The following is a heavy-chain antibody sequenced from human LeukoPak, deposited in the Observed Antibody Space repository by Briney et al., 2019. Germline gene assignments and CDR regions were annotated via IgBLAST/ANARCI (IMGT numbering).Heavy chain of an antibody. J-gene: IGHJ4*02. CDR3: AKGPVAVMGSLFDY. V-gene: IGHV6-1*01. D-gene: IGHD3-22*01. Sequence: SQTLSLTCAISGDSVSSNSAAWNWIRQSPSRGLEWLGRTYYRSKWYNDYAVSVKSRITINPDTSKNQFSLQLNSVTPEDTAVYYCAKGPVAVMGSLFDYWGQGTLVTVSS. CDR2: TYYRSKWYN. CDR1: GDSVSSNSAA.